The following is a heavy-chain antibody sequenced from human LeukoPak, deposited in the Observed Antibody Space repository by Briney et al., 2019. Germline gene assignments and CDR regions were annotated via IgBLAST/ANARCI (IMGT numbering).Heavy chain of an antibody. Sequence: SETLSLTCTVSGYSISSGYYWGWIRQPPGKGLEWIGSIDHSGGSYYNPPLKSRVTMSVDTSKNQFSLNLSSVTAADTAVYYCARGPPRYTSYWGQGALVIVSS. J-gene: IGHJ4*02. CDR3: ARGPPRYTSY. D-gene: IGHD5-18*01. CDR1: GYSISSGYY. V-gene: IGHV4-38-2*02. CDR2: IDHSGGS.